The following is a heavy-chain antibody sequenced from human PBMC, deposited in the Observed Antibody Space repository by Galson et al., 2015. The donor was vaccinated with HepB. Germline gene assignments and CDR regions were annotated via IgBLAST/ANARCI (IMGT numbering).Heavy chain of an antibody. V-gene: IGHV3-48*03. CDR2: ISSSGSTI. J-gene: IGHJ4*02. CDR3: ARSPMRGPYGPAAYFDY. Sequence: SLRLSCAASGFTFSSYEMNWVRQAPGKGLEWVSYISSSGSTIYYADSVKGRFTISRDNAKNSLYLQMNSLRAEDTAVYYCARSPMRGPYGPAAYFDYWGQGTLVTVSS. CDR1: GFTFSSYE. D-gene: IGHD2-2*01.